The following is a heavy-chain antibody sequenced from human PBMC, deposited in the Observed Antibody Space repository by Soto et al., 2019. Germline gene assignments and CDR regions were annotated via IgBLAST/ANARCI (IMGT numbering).Heavy chain of an antibody. CDR1: GYIFTNHY. J-gene: IGHJ4*02. CDR2: INPSGGST. CDR3: ARADYYDSSGFYYDC. D-gene: IGHD3-22*01. V-gene: IGHV1-46*01. Sequence: GASVKVSCKASGYIFTNHYIHWVRQAPGQGLEWMGIINPSGGSTNYLQKFQGRITMTRDTSTSTVYMELSSLRSEDTAVYFCARADYYDSSGFYYDCWGQGSRVTVSS.